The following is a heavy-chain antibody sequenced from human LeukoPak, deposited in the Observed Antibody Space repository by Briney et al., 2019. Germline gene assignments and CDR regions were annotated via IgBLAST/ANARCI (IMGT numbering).Heavy chain of an antibody. D-gene: IGHD3-22*01. CDR1: GFTFSNYA. CDR2: ISYDGSNK. V-gene: IGHV3-30*04. J-gene: IGHJ4*02. CDR3: ARRNHYESKEIDY. Sequence: QSGGSLRLSCAASGFTFSNYAMHRVRQAPGKGLEWVALISYDGSNKDYADSVKGRFTISRDNSKNTVYMQMKSLRAEDSAVYYCARRNHYESKEIDYWGQGTLVTVSS.